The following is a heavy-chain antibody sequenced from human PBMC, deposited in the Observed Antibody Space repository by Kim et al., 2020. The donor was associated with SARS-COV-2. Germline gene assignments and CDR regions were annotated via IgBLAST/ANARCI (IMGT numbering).Heavy chain of an antibody. D-gene: IGHD3-3*01. J-gene: IGHJ4*02. CDR1: GYTFTSYD. V-gene: IGHV1-8*01. Sequence: ASVKVSCKASGYTFTSYDINWVRQATGQGLEWMGWMNPNSGNTGYAQKFQGRVTMTRNTSISTAYMELSSLRSEDTAVYYCARGLYITIFGVVIPPFDYWGQGTLVTVSS. CDR3: ARGLYITIFGVVIPPFDY. CDR2: MNPNSGNT.